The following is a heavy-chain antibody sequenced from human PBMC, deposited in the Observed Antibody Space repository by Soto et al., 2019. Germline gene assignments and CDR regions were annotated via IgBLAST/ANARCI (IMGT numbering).Heavy chain of an antibody. CDR1: GGTFSSYA. J-gene: IGHJ5*02. Sequence: SVKGTCKASGGTFSSYAISWVRQAPGQGLEWMGGIIPIFGTANYAQKFQCRVTITADKPTSKAYMELSMLISEDTAVYYCAREPLSYSSSWYVFFAPGAQGPLVTVSS. D-gene: IGHD6-13*01. CDR2: IIPIFGTA. V-gene: IGHV1-69*06. CDR3: AREPLSYSSSWYVFFAP.